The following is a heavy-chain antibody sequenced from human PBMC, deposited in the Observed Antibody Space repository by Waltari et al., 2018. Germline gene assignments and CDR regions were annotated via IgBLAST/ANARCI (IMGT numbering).Heavy chain of an antibody. J-gene: IGHJ6*03. CDR2: IKQDGSEK. D-gene: IGHD3-3*01. V-gene: IGHV3-7*01. Sequence: GSLRLSCAASGFTFSSYWMSWVRQAPGKGLEWVANIKQDGSEKYYVDSVKGRFTISRDNAKNSLYLQMNSLRAEDTAVYYCARDREYYDFWSGYRPAFSYYYMDVWGKGTTVTISS. CDR1: GFTFSSYW. CDR3: ARDREYYDFWSGYRPAFSYYYMDV.